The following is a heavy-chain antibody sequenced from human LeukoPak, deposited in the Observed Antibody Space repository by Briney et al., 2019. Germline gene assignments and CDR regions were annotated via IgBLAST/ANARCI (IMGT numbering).Heavy chain of an antibody. D-gene: IGHD5-24*01. CDR1: GFTFSSYW. CDR2: IKQDGSEK. Sequence: GGSLRLSCAVSGFTFSSYWMSWVRQAPGKGLEWVANIKQDGSEKYYVDSVKGRFTISRDNAKNSLYLQMNSLRAEDTAVYYCARDHGDGYNPTDYFDFWGQGTLVPVSS. V-gene: IGHV3-7*04. J-gene: IGHJ4*02. CDR3: ARDHGDGYNPTDYFDF.